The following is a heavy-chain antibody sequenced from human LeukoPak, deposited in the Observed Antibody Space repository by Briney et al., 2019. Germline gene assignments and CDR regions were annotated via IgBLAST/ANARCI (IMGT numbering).Heavy chain of an antibody. CDR3: AKASGAFGGVIVTQPPDY. J-gene: IGHJ4*02. V-gene: IGHV3-23*01. CDR2: ISGSGGST. D-gene: IGHD3-16*02. CDR1: GFTFSSYA. Sequence: GGSLRLSCAASGFTFSSYAMSWVRQAPGKGLEWVSAISGSGGSTYYADSVEGRFTISRDNSKNTLYLQMNSLRAEDTAVYYCAKASGAFGGVIVTQPPDYWGQGTLVTVSS.